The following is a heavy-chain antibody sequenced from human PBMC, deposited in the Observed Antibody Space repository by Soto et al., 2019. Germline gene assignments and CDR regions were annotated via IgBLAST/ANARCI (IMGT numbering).Heavy chain of an antibody. Sequence: ASVKVSCKASGYSFTGNSMHWVRQAPGQGLEWMGIINPNNGSANYAQNFQDRVALTRDTSTDTVYMEVGSLMSEDTAIYYCARDTNFRLTYHYHGMDVWGPGTTVTVSS. CDR1: GYSFTGNS. V-gene: IGHV1-46*01. CDR2: INPNNGSA. CDR3: ARDTNFRLTYHYHGMDV. D-gene: IGHD1-1*01. J-gene: IGHJ6*02.